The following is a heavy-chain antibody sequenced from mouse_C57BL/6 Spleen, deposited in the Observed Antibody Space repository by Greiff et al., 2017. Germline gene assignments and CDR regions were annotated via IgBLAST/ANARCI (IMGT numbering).Heavy chain of an antibody. D-gene: IGHD1-1*01. CDR1: GFTFSDYY. Sequence: DVQLVESEGGLVQPGSSMKLSCTASGFTFSDYYMSWVRQVPEKGLEWVANINYDGSSTYYLDSLKSRFIISRDNAKNILYLQMSSLKSEDTATYYCARHGSSYAMDYWGQGTSVTVSS. V-gene: IGHV5-16*01. J-gene: IGHJ4*01. CDR3: ARHGSSYAMDY. CDR2: INYDGSST.